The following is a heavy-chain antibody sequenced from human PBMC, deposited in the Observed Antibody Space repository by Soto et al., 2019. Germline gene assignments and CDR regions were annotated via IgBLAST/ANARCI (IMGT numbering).Heavy chain of an antibody. CDR1: GFTFSSYA. CDR3: ARDAPPPTIFGVVNTYYYGMDV. Sequence: LRLSCAASGFTFSSYAMHWVRQAPGKGLEWVAVISYDGSNKYYADFVKGRFTISRDNSKNTLYLQMNSLRAEDTAVYYCARDAPPPTIFGVVNTYYYGMDVWGQGTTVTVSS. D-gene: IGHD3-3*01. V-gene: IGHV3-30-3*01. CDR2: ISYDGSNK. J-gene: IGHJ6*02.